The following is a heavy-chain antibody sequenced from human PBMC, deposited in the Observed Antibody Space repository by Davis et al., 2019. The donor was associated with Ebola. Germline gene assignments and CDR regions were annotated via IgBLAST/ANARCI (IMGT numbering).Heavy chain of an antibody. CDR2: IYHSGST. Sequence: GSLRLSCAVSGYSISGGYYWGWIRQPPGKGLEWIGSIYHSGSTYYNPSLKSRVTISVDTSKNQFSLKLRSMTAADTAVYYCARVGTYGTFDIWGLGTRVTVSS. CDR3: ARVGTYGTFDI. D-gene: IGHD4-17*01. V-gene: IGHV4-38-2*01. CDR1: GYSISGGYY. J-gene: IGHJ3*02.